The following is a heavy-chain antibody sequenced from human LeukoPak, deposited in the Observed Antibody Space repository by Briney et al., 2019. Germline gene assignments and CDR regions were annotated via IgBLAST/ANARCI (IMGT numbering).Heavy chain of an antibody. CDR2: IKQDGSEK. J-gene: IGHJ4*02. CDR1: GFTFSSYW. Sequence: GGSLRLSCAASGFTFSSYWMNWVRQAPGKGLEWVANIKQDGSEKYYMDSVKGRFTISRDNAKNSLYLQMNSLRAEDTAVYYCARVNYYGSGSYGDFDYWGQGALVTVSS. V-gene: IGHV3-7*01. D-gene: IGHD3-10*01. CDR3: ARVNYYGSGSYGDFDY.